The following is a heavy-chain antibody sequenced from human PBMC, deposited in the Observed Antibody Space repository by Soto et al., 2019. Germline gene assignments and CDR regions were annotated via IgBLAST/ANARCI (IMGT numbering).Heavy chain of an antibody. V-gene: IGHV4-59*01. Sequence: SETLSLTCTVSGGSISSYYWSWIRQPPGKGLEWIGYIYHSGSTHYNPSLKSRVTVTRDTSTSTVYMELSSLRSEDTAIYYCARAPTTSNFDFWGQGNLVTVS. J-gene: IGHJ4*02. CDR3: ARAPTTSNFDF. CDR1: GGSISSYY. CDR2: IYHSGST. D-gene: IGHD1-1*01.